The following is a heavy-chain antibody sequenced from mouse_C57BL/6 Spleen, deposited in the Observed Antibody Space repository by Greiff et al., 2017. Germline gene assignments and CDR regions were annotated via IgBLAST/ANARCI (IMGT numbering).Heavy chain of an antibody. V-gene: IGHV5-4*01. CDR2: ISDGGSYT. Sequence: DVKLVESGGGLVKPGGSLKLSCAASGFTFSSYAMSWVRQTPEKRLEWVATISDGGSYTYYPDNVKGRFTISRDNAKNNLYLQMSHLKSEDTAMYYCARDHGLSYDYYVDYWGQGTTLTVSS. J-gene: IGHJ2*01. CDR3: ARDHGLSYDYYVDY. D-gene: IGHD2-4*01. CDR1: GFTFSSYA.